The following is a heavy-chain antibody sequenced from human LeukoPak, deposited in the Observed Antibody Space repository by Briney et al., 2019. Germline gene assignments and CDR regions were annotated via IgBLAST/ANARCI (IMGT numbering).Heavy chain of an antibody. CDR3: ARVNYYDSSGYYWWFDP. Sequence: SETLSLTCAVYVGSFSSYYWTWLRQPPGKGLEGIGEINHSGSTNYNPSLKSRVTISVDPSKNQFSLKLSSVTAADTAVYYCARVNYYDSSGYYWWFDPWGQGTLVTVSS. V-gene: IGHV4-34*01. CDR2: INHSGST. J-gene: IGHJ5*02. CDR1: VGSFSSYY. D-gene: IGHD3-22*01.